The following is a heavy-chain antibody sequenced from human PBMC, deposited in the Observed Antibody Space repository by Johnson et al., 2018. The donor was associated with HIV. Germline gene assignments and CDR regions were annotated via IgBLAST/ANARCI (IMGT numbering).Heavy chain of an antibody. CDR1: GFSVSSNY. Sequence: QVQLVESGGGLVQPGGSLRLSFAASGFSVSSNYMSWVRQAPGKGLEWVSYISSSGSTIYYADSVKGRFTISRDNAKNSLYLQMNSLRAEDTAVYYCARIIAARIDDAFDIWGHGQWSPSLQ. CDR2: ISSSGSTI. V-gene: IGHV3-11*04. CDR3: ARIIAARIDDAFDI. J-gene: IGHJ3*02. D-gene: IGHD6-6*01.